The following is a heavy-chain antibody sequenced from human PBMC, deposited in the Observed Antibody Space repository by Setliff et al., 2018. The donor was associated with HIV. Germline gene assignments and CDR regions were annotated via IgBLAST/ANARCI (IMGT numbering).Heavy chain of an antibody. D-gene: IGHD3-22*01. CDR1: GFTFSDCS. CDR2: ISGLGGGTI. CDR3: ARAGVVEGYYYYY. J-gene: IGHJ4*02. Sequence: GGSLRLSCAASGFTFSDCSMNWVRQAPGKGLEWISYISGLGGGTIYYADSVRGRFTISRDDAEKSVYLQMNSLGAEDTAVYCCARAGVVEGYYYYYWGQGTLVTVSS. V-gene: IGHV3-48*01.